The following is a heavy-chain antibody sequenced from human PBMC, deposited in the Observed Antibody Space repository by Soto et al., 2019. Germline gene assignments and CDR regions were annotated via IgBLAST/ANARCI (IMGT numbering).Heavy chain of an antibody. CDR2: ISYDGSNK. D-gene: IGHD6-19*01. CDR3: ARRAKAGNAFEGGMDG. Sequence: QVQLVESGGGVVQPGRSLRLSCEVSRFTFNNYAMHWVRQAPGQGLEWVAVISYDGSNKYYADSVKGRFTISRDNSKDTLYLQMDSLGVEDAALYYCARRAKAGNAFEGGMDGWGPGTTVTVSS. V-gene: IGHV3-30-3*01. J-gene: IGHJ6*02. CDR1: RFTFNNYA.